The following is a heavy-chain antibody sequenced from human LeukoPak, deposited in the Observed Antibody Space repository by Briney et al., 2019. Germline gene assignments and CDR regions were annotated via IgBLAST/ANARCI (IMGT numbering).Heavy chain of an antibody. CDR3: AKEPPGGWSIDL. J-gene: IGHJ2*01. Sequence: GGSLRLSCAVSGFTIRSFAMHWVRQAPGRGLEWVAFVGLDENDRQYADSVKGRFTISRDNSRNTLLLYMNSLRADDTAVYFCAKEPPGGWSIDLCGRGTLVIVSS. D-gene: IGHD3-16*01. CDR2: VGLDENDR. CDR1: GFTIRSFA. V-gene: IGHV3-30*02.